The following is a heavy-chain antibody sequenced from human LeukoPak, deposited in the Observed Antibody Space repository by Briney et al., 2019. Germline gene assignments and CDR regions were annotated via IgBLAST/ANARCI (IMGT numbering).Heavy chain of an antibody. D-gene: IGHD6-19*01. V-gene: IGHV4-4*07. CDR1: GGSISSYY. CDR3: AKENQWLALDY. CDR2: IYTNGSA. Sequence: SEALSLTCTVSGGSISSYYWSWIRQPAGKGLEWIGRIYTNGSANYNPSLKSRVTISVDTSRNQFFLKLSSVTAADTAVYYCAKENQWLALDYWGLGTLVTVSS. J-gene: IGHJ4*02.